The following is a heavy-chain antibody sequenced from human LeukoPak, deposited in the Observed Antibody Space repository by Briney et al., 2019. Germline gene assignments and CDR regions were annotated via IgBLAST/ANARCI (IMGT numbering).Heavy chain of an antibody. CDR3: ARWGDSSWDDY. V-gene: IGHV1-46*01. CDR1: GYTFTGYY. Sequence: ASVKVSCKASGYTFTGYYMHWVRQAPGQGLEWMGWINPNSGSTSYAQKFQGRVTMTRDTSTSTVYMELSSLRSEDTAVYYCARWGDSSWDDYWGQGTLVTVSS. J-gene: IGHJ4*02. D-gene: IGHD6-13*01. CDR2: INPNSGST.